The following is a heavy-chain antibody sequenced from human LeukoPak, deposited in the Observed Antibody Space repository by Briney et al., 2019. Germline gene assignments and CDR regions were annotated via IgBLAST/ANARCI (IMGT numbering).Heavy chain of an antibody. CDR2: IIPIFGTA. CDR3: ARAGVRMEGATTVGYFDY. Sequence: ASVKVSCKASGGTFSSYAISWVRQAPGQGLEWMGGIIPIFGTANYAQKFQGRVTITTDESTSTAYMELSSLRSEDTAVYYRARAGVRMEGATTVGYFDYWGQGTLVTVSS. J-gene: IGHJ4*02. CDR1: GGTFSSYA. V-gene: IGHV1-69*05. D-gene: IGHD1-26*01.